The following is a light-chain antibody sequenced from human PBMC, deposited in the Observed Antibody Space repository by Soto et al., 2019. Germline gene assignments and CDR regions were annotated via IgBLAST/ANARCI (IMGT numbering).Light chain of an antibody. CDR3: SSYTSSSIYV. Sequence: QSALTQPASVSGSPGQSITISCTGTSSDVGGYKYVSWYQQHPGKAPKLMIYEVSYRPSGVANRFSGSKSGNTASLTISGRQAEDEADYYCSSYTSSSIYVFGTGTKVTVL. J-gene: IGLJ1*01. CDR1: SSDVGGYKY. V-gene: IGLV2-14*01. CDR2: EVS.